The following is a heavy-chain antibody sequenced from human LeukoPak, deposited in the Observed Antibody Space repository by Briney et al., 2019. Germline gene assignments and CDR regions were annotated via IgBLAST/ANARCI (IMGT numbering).Heavy chain of an antibody. Sequence: GGSLRLSCTASGFTFSSYEMNWVRQAPGKGLEWVSYISSSGSTIYYADSVKGRFTISRDNAKNSLYLQMNSLRAEDTAVYYCASNNPYSSSWYAYYYYGMDVWGQGTTVTVSS. D-gene: IGHD6-13*01. V-gene: IGHV3-48*03. CDR2: ISSSGSTI. J-gene: IGHJ6*02. CDR1: GFTFSSYE. CDR3: ASNNPYSSSWYAYYYYGMDV.